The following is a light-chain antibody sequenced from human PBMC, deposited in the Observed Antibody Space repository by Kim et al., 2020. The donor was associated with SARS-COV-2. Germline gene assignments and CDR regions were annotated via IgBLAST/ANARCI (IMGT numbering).Light chain of an antibody. Sequence: SPGERDTHSCRARQSVSSSNLIWYQQKSGQAPRLLIYAASNRATGIPARFSGSGSGTDFTLTISSLEPEDFAVYYCQQRNNWPLTFGGGTKVDIK. CDR2: AAS. V-gene: IGKV3-11*01. CDR1: QSVSSSN. J-gene: IGKJ4*01. CDR3: QQRNNWPLT.